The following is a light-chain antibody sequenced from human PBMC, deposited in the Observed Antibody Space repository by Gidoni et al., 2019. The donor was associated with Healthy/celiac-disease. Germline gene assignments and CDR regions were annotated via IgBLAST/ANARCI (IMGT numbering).Light chain of an antibody. CDR2: GNT. V-gene: IGLV1-40*01. CDR1: SSNLGAGYA. Sequence: QSVLTQPPSVSGAPGQRVTISCTGSSSNLGAGYAVHWYQQLPGTAPKLPIYGNTNRALGVPGRFSGPKAGTSASLANPGLQGGDEADYYCQAYGSNLGWWVVGGGNKLT. J-gene: IGLJ3*02. CDR3: QAYGSNLGWWV.